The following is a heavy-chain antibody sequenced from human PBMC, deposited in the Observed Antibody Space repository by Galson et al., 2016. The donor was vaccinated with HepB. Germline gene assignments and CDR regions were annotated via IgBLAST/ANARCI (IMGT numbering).Heavy chain of an antibody. D-gene: IGHD6-6*01. J-gene: IGHJ4*02. V-gene: IGHV3-53*01. CDR2: MYSGGNA. Sequence: SLRLSCAASGFNVSVNFMYWVRQAPGKGLERVSIMYSGGNAFYADSVEGRFTISRDKSTNTLYLQMNSLRAEDTAVYYRARDVPFHWGQGTLVTVSS. CDR1: GFNVSVNF. CDR3: ARDVPFH.